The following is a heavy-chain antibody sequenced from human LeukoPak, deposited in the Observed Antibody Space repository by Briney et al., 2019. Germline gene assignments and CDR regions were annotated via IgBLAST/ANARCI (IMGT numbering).Heavy chain of an antibody. J-gene: IGHJ4*02. Sequence: PSETLSLTCTVSGGSISSSSYYWGWIRQPPGKGLEWIGSIYYSGSTYYNPSLKSRVTISVDTSKNQFSLKLSSVTAADTAVYYCARQRSGYGIAAGTSRTLWVPGDFDYWGQGTLVTVSS. CDR1: GGSISSSSYY. D-gene: IGHD5-12*01. V-gene: IGHV4-39*01. CDR3: ARQRSGYGIAAGTSRTLWVPGDFDY. CDR2: IYYSGST.